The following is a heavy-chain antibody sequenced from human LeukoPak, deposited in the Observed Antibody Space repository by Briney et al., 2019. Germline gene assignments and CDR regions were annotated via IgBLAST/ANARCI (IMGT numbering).Heavy chain of an antibody. CDR1: GGTFSSYA. CDR2: IIPIFGTA. CDR3: ARPISSGYYAFDI. D-gene: IGHD3-3*01. Sequence: ASVKVSCKASGGTFSSYAISWVRQAPGQGPEWMGGIIPIFGTANYAQKFQGRVTITADESTSTAYMELSSLRSEDTAVYYCARPISSGYYAFDIWGQGTMVTVSS. V-gene: IGHV1-69*13. J-gene: IGHJ3*02.